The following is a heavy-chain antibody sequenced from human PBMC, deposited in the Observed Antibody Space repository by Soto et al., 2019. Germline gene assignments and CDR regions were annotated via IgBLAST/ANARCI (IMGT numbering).Heavy chain of an antibody. CDR1: GFTFSSYG. J-gene: IGHJ6*02. V-gene: IGHV3-30*18. Sequence: QVQLVESGGGVVQPGRSLRLSCAASGFTFSSYGMHWVRQAPGKGLEWVAVISYDGSNKYYADSVKGRFTISRDNSKNTLYLQMNSLRAEDTAVYYCAKDFDSSGWYRYYYYGMDVWGQGTTVTVSS. D-gene: IGHD6-19*01. CDR3: AKDFDSSGWYRYYYYGMDV. CDR2: ISYDGSNK.